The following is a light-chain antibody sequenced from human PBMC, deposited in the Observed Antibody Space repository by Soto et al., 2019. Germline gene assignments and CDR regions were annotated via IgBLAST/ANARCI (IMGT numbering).Light chain of an antibody. J-gene: IGKJ1*01. Sequence: EIVLTQSPGTLSLSPGDRATLSCRASQSVSRSYLGWYQQKNGKAPRLLMYGASIRAAGVPDRFSGSGSGTEFTLTISRLEPEDFTVYYCHHYETFGQGTKVDIK. CDR3: HHYET. V-gene: IGKV3-20*01. CDR2: GAS. CDR1: QSVSRSY.